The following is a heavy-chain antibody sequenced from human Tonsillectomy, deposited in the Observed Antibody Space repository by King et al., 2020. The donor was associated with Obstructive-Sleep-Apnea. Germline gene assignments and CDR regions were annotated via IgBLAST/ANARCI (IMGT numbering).Heavy chain of an antibody. CDR1: GGSFSGYY. CDR3: ARGTGWH. J-gene: IGHJ4*02. Sequence: VQLQQWGAGLLKPSETLSLTCAVYGGSFSGYYWSWIRQPPGKGLEWIGEINHSGRTNYNPSLKSRVTISVHTSKNQFSLKLSSVTAADTAVYYCARGTGWHWGQGPLVTVSS. CDR2: INHSGRT. D-gene: IGHD1-14*01. V-gene: IGHV4-34*01.